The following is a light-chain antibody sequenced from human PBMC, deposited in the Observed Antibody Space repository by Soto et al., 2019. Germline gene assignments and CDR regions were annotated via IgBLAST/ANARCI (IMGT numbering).Light chain of an antibody. J-gene: IGLJ3*02. CDR2: EVS. CDR3: SSYTGSSTVV. Sequence: QSALTQPASVSGSPGQSITISCTGTSSEVGDYDYVSWSQQHPGKAPKLMIYEVSNRPSGVSNRFSGSKSGNTASLTISGLQAEDEADYYCSSYTGSSTVVFGGGTKLTVL. V-gene: IGLV2-14*01. CDR1: SSEVGDYDY.